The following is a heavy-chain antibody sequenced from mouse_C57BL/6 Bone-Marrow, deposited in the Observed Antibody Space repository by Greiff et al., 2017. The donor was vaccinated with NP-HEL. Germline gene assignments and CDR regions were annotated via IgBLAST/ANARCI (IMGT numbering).Heavy chain of an antibody. V-gene: IGHV1-26*01. CDR3: ARFLGHHYGSSYGDFAY. Sequence: EVQLQQSGPELVKPGASVKISCKASGYTFTDYYMNWVKQSHGKSLEWIGGINPNNGGTSYNQKFKGKATLTVDKSSSTAYMELRSLTSEDSAVYYGARFLGHHYGSSYGDFAYWGQGTTLTVSS. J-gene: IGHJ2*01. CDR1: GYTFTDYY. CDR2: INPNNGGT. D-gene: IGHD1-1*01.